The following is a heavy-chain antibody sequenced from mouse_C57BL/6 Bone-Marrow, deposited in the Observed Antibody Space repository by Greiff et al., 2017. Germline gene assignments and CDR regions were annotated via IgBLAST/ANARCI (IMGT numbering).Heavy chain of an antibody. D-gene: IGHD2-4*01. V-gene: IGHV1-81*01. CDR1: GYTFTSSG. CDR2: IYPRSGNT. CDR3: VDYGGFAY. Sequence: QVQLKQSGAELARPGASVKLSCKASGYTFTSSGISWVKQRTGQGLEWIGEIYPRSGNTYYNEKFKGKATLTADKSSSTAYMELRSLTSEDSAVYFCVDYGGFAYWGQGTLVTVSA. J-gene: IGHJ3*01.